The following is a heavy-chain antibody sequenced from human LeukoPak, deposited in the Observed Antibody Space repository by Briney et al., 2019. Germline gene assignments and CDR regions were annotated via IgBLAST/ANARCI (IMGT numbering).Heavy chain of an antibody. CDR1: GFTFSDYY. J-gene: IGHJ4*02. Sequence: GGSLRLSCAASGFTFSDYYMSWIRQAPGKGLEWVAYISSSGSTIYYADSVKGRFTISRDNAKNSLYLQMNSLRAEDTAVYYCARVNDFWSGYSPDYWGQGTLVTVSS. CDR3: ARVNDFWSGYSPDY. D-gene: IGHD3-3*01. CDR2: ISSSGSTI. V-gene: IGHV3-11*01.